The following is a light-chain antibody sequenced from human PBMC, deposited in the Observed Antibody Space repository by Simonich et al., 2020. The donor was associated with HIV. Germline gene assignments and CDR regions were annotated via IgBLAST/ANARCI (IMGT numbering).Light chain of an antibody. CDR3: QQYNNWYT. J-gene: IGKJ2*01. Sequence: EIVMTQSPATLSVSPGERATLSCRASQSVSSNLAWYQQTPGQAPRLLIYGASTRATSIPARFSGSGSGTEFTLTISSMQSEDFAVYYCQQYNNWYTFGQGTKLEIK. CDR1: QSVSSN. V-gene: IGKV3-15*01. CDR2: GAS.